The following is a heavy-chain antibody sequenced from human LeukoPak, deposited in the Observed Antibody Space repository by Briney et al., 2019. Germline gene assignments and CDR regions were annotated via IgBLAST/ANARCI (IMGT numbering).Heavy chain of an antibody. V-gene: IGHV1-58*02. CDR3: ARDYCSGGSCYYLFDY. Sequence: GTSVKVSCKASGFTFSNSAIQWVRQARGQRLEWIGWIVVGRGDTNYAQKFQERVTITRDMSTSTTYMELSSLRSDDTAVYYCARDYCSGGSCYYLFDYWGQGTLVTVSS. J-gene: IGHJ4*02. CDR1: GFTFSNSA. CDR2: IVVGRGDT. D-gene: IGHD2-15*01.